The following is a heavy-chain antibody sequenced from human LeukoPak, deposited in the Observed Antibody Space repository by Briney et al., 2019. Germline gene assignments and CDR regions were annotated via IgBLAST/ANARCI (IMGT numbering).Heavy chain of an antibody. CDR1: GFTFSTYS. J-gene: IGHJ4*02. V-gene: IGHV3-21*01. D-gene: IGHD3-10*01. Sequence: GGSLRPSCAVSGFTFSTYSMNWVRQAPGKGLEWVSSISSSSTYIYYADSVKGRFTISRDDAKNSLYLQMNSLRAEDTAVYYCARAWGSGSYYRGSEYWGQGTLVTVSS. CDR3: ARAWGSGSYYRGSEY. CDR2: ISSSSTYI.